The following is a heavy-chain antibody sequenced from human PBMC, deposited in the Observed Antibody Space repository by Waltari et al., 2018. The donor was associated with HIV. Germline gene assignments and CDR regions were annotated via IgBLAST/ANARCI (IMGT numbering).Heavy chain of an antibody. V-gene: IGHV3-74*01. CDR2: INTDGSST. CDR1: GFTFKSYW. Sequence: EVQVVESGGGLVQPGGTLRLSCSAYGFTFKSYWMHGGGQVEGKGLEWVSRINTDGSSTSYADSVEGRCTISRDNAKNTLFLQLYSLRAEDTAVYYCATSVESYDFWSGAYYFDYWGQGTLVTVSS. J-gene: IGHJ4*02. D-gene: IGHD3-3*01. CDR3: ATSVESYDFWSGAYYFDY.